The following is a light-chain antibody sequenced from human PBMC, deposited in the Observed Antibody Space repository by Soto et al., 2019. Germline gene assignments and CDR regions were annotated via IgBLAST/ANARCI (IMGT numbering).Light chain of an antibody. J-gene: IGKJ4*01. Sequence: EIVLTQSPAILSLSPGERGTLSCRARQTVDSYLTWYQQKPGQAPRLLIYDASNRAGGNPARFSGSESGTDFTLSISHLDAEEFTDYNCQQRSTNCPHTYAGGTKVEI. CDR2: DAS. V-gene: IGKV3-11*01. CDR3: QQRSTNCPHT. CDR1: QTVDSY.